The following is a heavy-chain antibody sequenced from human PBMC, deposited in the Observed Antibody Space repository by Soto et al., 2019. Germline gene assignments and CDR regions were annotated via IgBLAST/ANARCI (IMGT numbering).Heavy chain of an antibody. D-gene: IGHD1-26*01. CDR3: AGDGDQWDQWFCDN. V-gene: IGHV1-18*01. J-gene: IGHJ4*02. CDR2: ISAHRGHT. Sequence: QVQLVQSAPELTKPGASVKVSCRVSGHISGHYGISWVRLRAGQGLEWMGWISAHRGHTNYAHKFRGRVTMTTDPSTAPGSKELTNLLSDATAVYFCAGDGDQWDQWFCDNWGQGTLVTVSS. CDR1: GHISGHYG.